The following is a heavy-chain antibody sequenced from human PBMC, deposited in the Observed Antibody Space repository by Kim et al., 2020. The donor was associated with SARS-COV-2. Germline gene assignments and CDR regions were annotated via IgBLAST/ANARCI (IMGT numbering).Heavy chain of an antibody. D-gene: IGHD6-19*01. J-gene: IGHJ6*02. V-gene: IGHV3-30*01. Sequence: ADPVKGRFHISRDKSQNTLYLHMNRLRAEDTAVYYCARAHSSGWYGGMDVWGQGTTVTVSS. CDR3: ARAHSSGWYGGMDV.